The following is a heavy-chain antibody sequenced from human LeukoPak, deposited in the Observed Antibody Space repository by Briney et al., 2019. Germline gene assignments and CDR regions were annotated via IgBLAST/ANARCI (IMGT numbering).Heavy chain of an antibody. CDR1: GFTLRSYE. CDR2: IDSSGNTI. CDR3: ARAGIVATIVMFDY. V-gene: IGHV3-48*03. Sequence: GGSLRLSCVASGFTLRSYEMNWVRQAPGKGLEWVSYIDSSGNTISYADSVKGRFTISRDNAKKSLFLQMNSLRAEDTAVYYCARAGIVATIVMFDYWGQGTLVTVSS. J-gene: IGHJ4*02. D-gene: IGHD5-12*01.